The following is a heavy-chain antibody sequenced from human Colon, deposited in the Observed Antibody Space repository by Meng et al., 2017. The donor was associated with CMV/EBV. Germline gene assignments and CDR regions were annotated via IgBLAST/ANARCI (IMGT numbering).Heavy chain of an antibody. CDR3: IRENWYYDY. CDR2: MLPKTGAL. V-gene: IGHV1-2*02. Sequence: QVPVVQSGGEVKKPGASVTVSCKASGYTFPPYYIRWVRQAPGQGLEWVGCMLPKTGALDYAQKFRGRITLTTDTSITTSYMELSGLTSDDTAVYYCIRENWYYDYWGLGTLVTVSS. D-gene: IGHD1-1*01. J-gene: IGHJ4*02. CDR1: GYTFPPYY.